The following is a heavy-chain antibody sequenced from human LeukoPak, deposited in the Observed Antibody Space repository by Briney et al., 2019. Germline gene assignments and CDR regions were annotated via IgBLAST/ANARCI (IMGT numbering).Heavy chain of an antibody. CDR1: GGSFSGYY. CDR3: ARGESCSSTSCSFDY. V-gene: IGHV4-34*01. J-gene: IGHJ4*02. CDR2: INHSGST. D-gene: IGHD2-2*01. Sequence: SEPLSLTCAVYGGSFSGYYWSWIRQPPGKGLEWIGEINHSGSTNYNPSLKSRVTISVDTSKNQFSLKLSSVTAADTAVYYCARGESCSSTSCSFDYWGQGTLVTVSS.